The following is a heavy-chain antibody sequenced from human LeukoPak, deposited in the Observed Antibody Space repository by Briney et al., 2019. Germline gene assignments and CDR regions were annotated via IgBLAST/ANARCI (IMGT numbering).Heavy chain of an antibody. D-gene: IGHD3-10*01. V-gene: IGHV1-69*06. CDR1: GGTFSSYA. CDR2: IIPIFGTA. CDR3: ARGSMVRGVILLDV. Sequence: SVKVSYKASGGTFSSYAISWVRQAPGQGLEWMGGIIPIFGTANYAQKFQGRVTITADKSTSTAYMELRSLRAEDTAVYFCARGSMVRGVILLDVWGKGTTVTVSS. J-gene: IGHJ6*04.